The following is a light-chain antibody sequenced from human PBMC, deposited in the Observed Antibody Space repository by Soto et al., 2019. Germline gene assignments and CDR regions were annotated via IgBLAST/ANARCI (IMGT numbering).Light chain of an antibody. J-gene: IGKJ5*01. V-gene: IGKV1-39*01. CDR1: QSIRSY. CDR3: QQCYETPLT. Sequence: DIQMTQSPASLSASVGDRVTITCRASQSIRSYLNWYQQKPGKAPKLLIYAASGLQTGVPSRFSGSGSGTDFTLSISSLQREDLATYYCQQCYETPLTFGQGTRLEI. CDR2: AAS.